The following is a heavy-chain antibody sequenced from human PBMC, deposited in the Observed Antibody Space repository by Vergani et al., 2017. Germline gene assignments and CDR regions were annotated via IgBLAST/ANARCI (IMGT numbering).Heavy chain of an antibody. V-gene: IGHV1-69*01. D-gene: IGHD2-15*01. CDR1: GGTFSSYA. CDR3: ARARLGYCSGGSCYSYNWFDP. J-gene: IGHJ5*02. Sequence: QVQLVQSGAEVKKPGSSVKVSCKASGGTFSSYAISWVRQAPGQGLEWMGGIIPIFGTANYAQQFQGRVTITADESTSTAYMELSSLRSEDTAVYYCARARLGYCSGGSCYSYNWFDPWGQGTLVTVSS. CDR2: IIPIFGTA.